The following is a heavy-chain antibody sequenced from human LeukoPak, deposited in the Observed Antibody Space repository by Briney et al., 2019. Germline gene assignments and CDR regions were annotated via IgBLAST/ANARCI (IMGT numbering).Heavy chain of an antibody. CDR2: ISGSGSIT. Sequence: GGSLRLSCAASGFTFSSYAMSWLRQAPGQGLEWVSGISGSGSITYYADSVKGRFTISRDNSKNTLYLQMNSPRAEDTAVYYCAKDLYGDYDNDYWGQGALVTVSS. CDR1: GFTFSSYA. J-gene: IGHJ4*02. D-gene: IGHD4-17*01. V-gene: IGHV3-23*01. CDR3: AKDLYGDYDNDY.